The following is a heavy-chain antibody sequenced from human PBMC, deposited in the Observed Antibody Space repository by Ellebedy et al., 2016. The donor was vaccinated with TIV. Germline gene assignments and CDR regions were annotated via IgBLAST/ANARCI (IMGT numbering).Heavy chain of an antibody. Sequence: GESLKISCAASGFTFTIYAMSWVRQAPGKGLEWVSIVSESGANTYYADSVKGRFTISRDNSKNTLYLQMNRLRAEDTALYYSASHSQYYYHGMDVWGQGTTVTVSS. CDR3: ASHSQYYYHGMDV. CDR1: GFTFTIYA. D-gene: IGHD4-11*01. J-gene: IGHJ6*02. V-gene: IGHV3-23*01. CDR2: VSESGANT.